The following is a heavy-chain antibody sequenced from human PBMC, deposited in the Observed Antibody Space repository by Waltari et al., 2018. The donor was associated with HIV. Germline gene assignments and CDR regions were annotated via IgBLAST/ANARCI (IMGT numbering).Heavy chain of an antibody. CDR1: GDSVSRNGGA. D-gene: IGHD5-12*01. CDR2: TYYTSKWFY. CDR3: ARGWLRDYFDY. V-gene: IGHV6-1*01. Sequence: VQLQQSGPGLVKASQTLSLTCAISGDSVSRNGGAWNWIRQSPSRGLEWLGRTYYTSKWFYDYAVSVKSRITINPDTSKNHFSLQLNSVTLEDTAVYFCARGWLRDYFDYWGQGTLVTFSS. J-gene: IGHJ4*02.